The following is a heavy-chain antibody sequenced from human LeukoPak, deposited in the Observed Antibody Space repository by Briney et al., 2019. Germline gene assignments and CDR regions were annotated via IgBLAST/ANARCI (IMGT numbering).Heavy chain of an antibody. D-gene: IGHD6-13*01. CDR2: IYTSGST. J-gene: IGHJ4*02. Sequence: SETLSLTCTVSGGSISSYYWSWIRQPPGKGLEWIGYIYTSGSTNYNPSLKSRVTISVDTSKNQFSLKLSSVTAADTAVYYCARHPGYSNDYWGQGTLVTVSS. CDR3: ARHPGYSNDY. V-gene: IGHV4-4*09. CDR1: GGSISSYY.